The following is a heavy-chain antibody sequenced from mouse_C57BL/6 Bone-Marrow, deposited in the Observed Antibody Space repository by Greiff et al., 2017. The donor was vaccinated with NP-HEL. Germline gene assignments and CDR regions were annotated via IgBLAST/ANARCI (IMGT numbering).Heavy chain of an antibody. CDR3: ARDDPAY. Sequence: EVKVEESGGGLVKPGGSLKLSCAASGFTFSSYAMSWVRQTPEKRLEWVATISDGGSYTYYPDNVKGRFTISRDNAKNNLYLQMSHLKSEDTAMYYCARDDPAYWGQGTLVTVSA. V-gene: IGHV5-4*01. J-gene: IGHJ3*01. CDR1: GFTFSSYA. CDR2: ISDGGSYT.